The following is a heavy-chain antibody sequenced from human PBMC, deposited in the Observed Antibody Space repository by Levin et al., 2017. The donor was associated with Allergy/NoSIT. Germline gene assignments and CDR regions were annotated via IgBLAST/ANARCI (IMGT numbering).Heavy chain of an antibody. CDR1: GFTFSSYA. J-gene: IGHJ6*04. Sequence: GGSLRLSCAASGFTFSSYAMHWVRQAPGKGLEWVAVISYDGSNKYYADSVKGRFTISRDNSKNTLYLQMNSLRAEDTAVYYCARPLWFGELSHPDVWGKGTTVTVSS. CDR3: ARPLWFGELSHPDV. D-gene: IGHD3-10*01. V-gene: IGHV3-30-3*01. CDR2: ISYDGSNK.